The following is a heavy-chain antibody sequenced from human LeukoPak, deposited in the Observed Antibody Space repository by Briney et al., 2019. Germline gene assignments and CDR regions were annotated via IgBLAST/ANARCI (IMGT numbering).Heavy chain of an antibody. D-gene: IGHD6-6*01. CDR2: IYYSGST. Sequence: PSETLSLTCTVSGGSISSSSYYWGWIRQPPGKGLEWIGSIYYSGSTYYNPSLKSRVTISVDTSKNQFSLKLSSVTAADTAVYYCARDAGIAARGFGYWGQGTLVTVSS. V-gene: IGHV4-39*02. CDR1: GGSISSSSYY. J-gene: IGHJ4*02. CDR3: ARDAGIAARGFGY.